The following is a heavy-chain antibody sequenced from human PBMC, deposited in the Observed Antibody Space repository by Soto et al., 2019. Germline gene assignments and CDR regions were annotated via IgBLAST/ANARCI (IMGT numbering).Heavy chain of an antibody. CDR3: ARKARYNWNYGKVNWFDP. CDR1: GGFFSGYY. V-gene: IGHV4-34*01. Sequence: SETLSLTCAVYGGFFSGYYWSWIRQPPGKGLEWIGEINHSGSTNYNPSLKSRVTISVDTSKNQFSLKLSSVTAADTAVYYCARKARYNWNYGKVNWFDPWGQGTLVTVSS. J-gene: IGHJ5*02. CDR2: INHSGST. D-gene: IGHD1-7*01.